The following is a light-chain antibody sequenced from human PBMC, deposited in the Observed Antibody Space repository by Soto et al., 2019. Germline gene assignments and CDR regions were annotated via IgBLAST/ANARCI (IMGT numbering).Light chain of an antibody. CDR2: GAS. CDR3: QQYGGSPPYT. Sequence: VLTQSTGTLSLSPGERATISCRASQSINSSYLAWYQHKPGQAPRLLFYGASSRATGIPHRFSGSASGTDFTLTISRLEPEDCGVYYCQQYGGSPPYTFGQGTRLEIK. CDR1: QSINSSY. V-gene: IGKV3-20*01. J-gene: IGKJ2*01.